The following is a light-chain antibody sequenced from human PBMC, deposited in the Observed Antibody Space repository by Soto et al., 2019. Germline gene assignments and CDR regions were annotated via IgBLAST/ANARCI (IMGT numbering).Light chain of an antibody. CDR2: AAT. J-gene: IGKJ4*01. Sequence: DIQLTQSPSSVSASVGDRVTITCRASQGISSWLAWYQQKPGKAPNLLIYAATSLQSGVPSRFSGSGSWTDFTLTISSLQPEDFATYYCLEADAFPLTFGGGTKVDIK. CDR3: LEADAFPLT. CDR1: QGISSW. V-gene: IGKV1-12*01.